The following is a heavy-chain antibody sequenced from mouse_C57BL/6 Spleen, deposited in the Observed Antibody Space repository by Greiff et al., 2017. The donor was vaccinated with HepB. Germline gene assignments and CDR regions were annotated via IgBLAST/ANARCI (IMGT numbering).Heavy chain of an antibody. CDR3: ARDGSSSFMDY. D-gene: IGHD1-1*01. J-gene: IGHJ2*01. CDR1: GYTFTSYW. V-gene: IGHV1-50*01. Sequence: QVQLQQPGAELVKPGASVKLSCKASGYTFTSYWMQWVKQRPGQGLEWIGEIDPSDSYTNYNQKFKGKATLTVDTSSSTAYMQLSSLTSEDSAVYYCARDGSSSFMDYWGQGTTLTVSS. CDR2: IDPSDSYT.